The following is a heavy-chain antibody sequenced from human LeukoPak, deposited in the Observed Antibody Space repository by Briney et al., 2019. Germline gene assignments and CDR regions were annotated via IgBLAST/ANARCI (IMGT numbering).Heavy chain of an antibody. J-gene: IGHJ4*02. CDR3: AREIASSVEF. CDR2: IYYSGTT. V-gene: IGHV4-39*02. D-gene: IGHD6-6*01. Sequence: SETLSLTCTVSGASIITTHYHWGWIRQPPGKGLEWIGSIYYSGTTYYSPSLKSRLTISVDTSRNHFSLSLSSVTAADTAIYYCAREIASSVEFWGQGSLVTVSS. CDR1: GASIITTHYH.